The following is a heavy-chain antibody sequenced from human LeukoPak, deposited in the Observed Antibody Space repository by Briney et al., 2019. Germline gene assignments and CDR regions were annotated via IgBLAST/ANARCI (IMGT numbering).Heavy chain of an antibody. D-gene: IGHD2-15*01. J-gene: IGHJ5*02. CDR3: ARQAVVYCSGGSCYGGWFDP. CDR1: GGSISSSSYY. V-gene: IGHV4-39*01. CDR2: IYYSGST. Sequence: SETLSLTCTVSGGSISSSSYYWGWIRQPPGKGLEWIGSIYYSGSTYYNPSLKSRVAISVVTSKNQFSLKLSSVTAADTAVYYCARQAVVYCSGGSCYGGWFDPWGQGTLVTVSS.